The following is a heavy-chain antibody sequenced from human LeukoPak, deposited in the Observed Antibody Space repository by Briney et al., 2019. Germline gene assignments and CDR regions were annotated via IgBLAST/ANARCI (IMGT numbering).Heavy chain of an antibody. J-gene: IGHJ4*02. V-gene: IGHV5-51*01. CDR3: ASSRTAAAGDY. Sequence: GESLKISCKGSGYRFTRYWLGRVRQIPGKGLELMAIIYPADSDIRYSPSVQGQVTISTDKTISSAYLQWSSLKATDTAMYYCASSRTAAAGDYWGQGTLVTVSS. D-gene: IGHD6-25*01. CDR2: IYPADSDI. CDR1: GYRFTRYW.